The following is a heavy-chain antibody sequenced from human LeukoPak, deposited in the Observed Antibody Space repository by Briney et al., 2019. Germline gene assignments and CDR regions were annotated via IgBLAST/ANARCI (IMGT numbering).Heavy chain of an antibody. CDR1: GGSNSSYY. Sequence: SETLSLTCTVSGGSNSSYYWSWIRQPPGKGLEWIGYIYYSGSTNYNPSLKSRVPISVDTSKNQFFLKLSSVTAWDTAVYYCSGSDPGYSSGWFDYWGQGSLVTVSS. V-gene: IGHV4-59*12. D-gene: IGHD6-19*01. CDR3: SGSDPGYSSGWFDY. CDR2: IYYSGST. J-gene: IGHJ4*02.